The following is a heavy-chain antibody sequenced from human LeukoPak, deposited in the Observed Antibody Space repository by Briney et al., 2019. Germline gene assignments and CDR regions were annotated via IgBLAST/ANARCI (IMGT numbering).Heavy chain of an antibody. V-gene: IGHV3-23*01. Sequence: GGSLRLSCAASGFTFSSYAMSWVRQAPGKGLEWVSAISGSGGSTYYADSVKGRFTISSDNARNSLYLQMNSLRAEDTAVYYCAEVGRTMIGGVWGKGTTVTISS. CDR3: AEVGRTMIGGV. CDR1: GFTFSSYA. CDR2: ISGSGGST. D-gene: IGHD3-10*02. J-gene: IGHJ6*04.